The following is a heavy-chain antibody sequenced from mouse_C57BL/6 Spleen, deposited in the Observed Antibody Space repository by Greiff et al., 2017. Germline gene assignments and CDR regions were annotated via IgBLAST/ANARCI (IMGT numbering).Heavy chain of an antibody. V-gene: IGHV1-82*01. D-gene: IGHD3-3*01. CDR2: IYPGDGDT. CDR1: GYAFSSSW. CDR3: ARRGDEDY. Sequence: VKLMESGPELVKPGASVKISCKASGYAFSSSWMNWVKQRPGKGLEWIGRIYPGDGDTNYNGKFKGKATLTADKSSSTAYMQLRTLTSEDSAVYFCARRGDEDYWGQGTTRTVSS. J-gene: IGHJ2*01.